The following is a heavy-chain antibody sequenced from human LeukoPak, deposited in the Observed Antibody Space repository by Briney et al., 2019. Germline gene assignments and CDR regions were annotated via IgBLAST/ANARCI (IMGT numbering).Heavy chain of an antibody. CDR2: ISGSGRTT. D-gene: IGHD2-21*02. Sequence: TGGSLRLSCAGSGFTFSTYGMSWVRQAPGKGLEWVSSISGSGRTTYYADSVKGRFTISRDNSKNTLLLQMNSLRAEDTALYYCAKDVGLVTARFYSFDYWGQGTLVTVSS. CDR1: GFTFSTYG. V-gene: IGHV3-23*01. J-gene: IGHJ4*02. CDR3: AKDVGLVTARFYSFDY.